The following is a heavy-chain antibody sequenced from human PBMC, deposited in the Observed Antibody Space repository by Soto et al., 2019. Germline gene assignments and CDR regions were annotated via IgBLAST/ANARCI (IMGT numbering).Heavy chain of an antibody. D-gene: IGHD2-15*01. J-gene: IGHJ4*02. V-gene: IGHV3-30*04. CDR2: ISYDGSNK. Sequence: GESLKISCAASGFTFSSYAMHWVRQAPGKGLEWVAVISYDGSNKYYADSVKGRFTISRDNSKNTLYLQMNSLRAEDTAVYYCARKGMSGSPPLDYWGQGTLVTVSS. CDR3: ARKGMSGSPPLDY. CDR1: GFTFSSYA.